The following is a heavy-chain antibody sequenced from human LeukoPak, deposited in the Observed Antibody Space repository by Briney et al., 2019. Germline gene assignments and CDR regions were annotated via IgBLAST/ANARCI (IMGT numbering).Heavy chain of an antibody. Sequence: GGSLRLSCAASGGSTFRRYDLTWVRQAPGKGLEWVSLFSSGGTTYYADSVRGRFTISRDISKNTLYLQVNSLRTDDTAIYYCAKVLGFGGGAYGMDVWGQGTTVTVSS. V-gene: IGHV3-23*01. CDR3: AKVLGFGGGAYGMDV. CDR1: GGSTFRRYD. D-gene: IGHD3-10*01. J-gene: IGHJ6*02. CDR2: FSSGGTT.